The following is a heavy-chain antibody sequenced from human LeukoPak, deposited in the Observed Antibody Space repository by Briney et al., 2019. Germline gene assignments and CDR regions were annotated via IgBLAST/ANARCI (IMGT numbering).Heavy chain of an antibody. J-gene: IGHJ4*02. CDR2: ISGSGGST. CDR3: ARVVAVAEHIDY. CDR1: GFTFSSYA. Sequence: PGGSLRLSCAAPGFTFSSYAMSWVRQAPGKGLEWVSAISGSGGSTYYADSVKGRFTISRDNSKNTLYLQMNSLRAEDTAVYYCARVVAVAEHIDYWGQGTLVTVSS. V-gene: IGHV3-23*01. D-gene: IGHD6-19*01.